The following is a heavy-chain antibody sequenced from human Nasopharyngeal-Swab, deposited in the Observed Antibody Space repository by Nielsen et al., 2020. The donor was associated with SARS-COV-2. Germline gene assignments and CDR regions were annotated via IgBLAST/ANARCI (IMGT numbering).Heavy chain of an antibody. D-gene: IGHD2-2*01. CDR3: ARYCSSTSCYRTSAFDI. CDR2: ISSSSSTI. CDR1: GFTFSSYS. V-gene: IGHV3-48*02. Sequence: GGSLRLSCAASGFTFSSYSMNWVRQAPGKGLEWVSYISSSSSTIYYADFVKGRFTISRDNAKNSLYLQMNSLRDEDTAVYYCARYCSSTSCYRTSAFDIWGQGTMVTVSS. J-gene: IGHJ3*02.